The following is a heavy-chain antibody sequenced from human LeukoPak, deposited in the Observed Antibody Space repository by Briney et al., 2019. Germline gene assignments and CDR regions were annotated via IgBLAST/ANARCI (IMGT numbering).Heavy chain of an antibody. D-gene: IGHD6-19*01. CDR1: GFTFSRHT. Sequence: GSLRLSCVGSGFTFSRHTMNWVRQAPGKGLDWVSSLSKSSEYVKYVDSVEGRFSMSREDARTSVYLQMHNLRAEDTAVYYCARNPVAGMSWYFDLWGRGTQVTVSS. CDR3: ARNPVAGMSWYFDL. CDR2: LSKSSEYV. J-gene: IGHJ2*01. V-gene: IGHV3-21*01.